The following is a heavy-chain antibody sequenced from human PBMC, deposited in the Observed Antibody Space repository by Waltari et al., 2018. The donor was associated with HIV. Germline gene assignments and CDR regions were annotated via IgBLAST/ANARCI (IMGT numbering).Heavy chain of an antibody. CDR1: GYRFTTYW. V-gene: IGHV5-51*03. J-gene: IGHJ4*02. CDR2: IYPGDSDT. CDR3: ARRSGGPTRNLDY. D-gene: IGHD6-19*01. Sequence: EVQLVQSGAEVKKPGESLKISCKGSGYRFTTYWIGWVRQMPGKGLEWMGSIYPGDSDTRYSPSFHGQVTISADKAISTAYLQWSSLKASDTAMYYCARRSGGPTRNLDYWGQGTLVIVSS.